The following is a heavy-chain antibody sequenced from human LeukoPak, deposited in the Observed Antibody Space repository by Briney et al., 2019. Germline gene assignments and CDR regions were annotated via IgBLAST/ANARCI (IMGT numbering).Heavy chain of an antibody. V-gene: IGHV3-23*01. CDR1: GFTFSSYA. Sequence: GGSLGLSCAASGFTFSSYAMSWFRQAPAKGLEWVSAISGSGGSTHYADSVKDRFTISRDNSENTLYLQMNSLRAEDTAVYYCAKDAYYYDSSGYFDYWGQGTLVTVSS. CDR2: ISGSGGST. J-gene: IGHJ4*02. CDR3: AKDAYYYDSSGYFDY. D-gene: IGHD3-22*01.